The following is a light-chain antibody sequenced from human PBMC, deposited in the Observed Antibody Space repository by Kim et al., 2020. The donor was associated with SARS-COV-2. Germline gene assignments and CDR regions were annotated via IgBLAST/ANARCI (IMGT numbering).Light chain of an antibody. CDR1: QGISNP. J-gene: IGKJ5*01. Sequence: ASVGDRVTITCRASQGISNPLAWFQHKPGKAPTGLIYAASSLQSGVPSRFSGTGSGTEFTLAISSVQPEDFATYFCQQNNSYPPTFGQGTQLEIK. CDR2: AAS. CDR3: QQNNSYPPT. V-gene: IGKV1-16*01.